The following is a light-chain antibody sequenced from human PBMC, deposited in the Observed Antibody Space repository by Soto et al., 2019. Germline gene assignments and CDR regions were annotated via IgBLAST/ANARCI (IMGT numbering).Light chain of an antibody. Sequence: DIQMTQSPSSLSASVGDRVTITCQARQDISNYLNWYQQKPGKAPKLLIYDASNLETGVPSRFSGSGSGTDFTFTSSSLQPEDIATCYCQQYDNLPTFGGGTKVDIK. CDR1: QDISNY. J-gene: IGKJ4*01. CDR2: DAS. V-gene: IGKV1-33*01. CDR3: QQYDNLPT.